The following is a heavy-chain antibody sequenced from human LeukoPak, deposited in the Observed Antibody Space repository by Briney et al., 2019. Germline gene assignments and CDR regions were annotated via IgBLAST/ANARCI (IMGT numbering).Heavy chain of an antibody. J-gene: IGHJ3*02. CDR2: ISYDGSNK. CDR3: ARDRDAFDI. V-gene: IGHV3-30-3*01. Sequence: SSKASGGTFSSYAMHWVRQAPGKGLEWVAVISYDGSNKYYADSVKGRFTISRDNSKNTLYLQMNSLRAEDTAVYYCARDRDAFDIWGQGTMVTVSS. CDR1: GGTFSSYA.